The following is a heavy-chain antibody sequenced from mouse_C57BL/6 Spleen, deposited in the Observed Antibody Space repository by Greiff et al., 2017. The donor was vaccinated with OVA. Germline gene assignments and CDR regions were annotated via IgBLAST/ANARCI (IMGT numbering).Heavy chain of an antibody. CDR2: IWRGGST. CDR1: GFSLTSYG. Sequence: VKLVESGPGLVQPSQSLSITCTVSGFSLTSYGVHWVRQSPGKGLEWLGVIWRGGSTDYNAAFMSRLSITKDNAKSQVFFKMNSLQADDTAIYYCAAYDYDYAMDYWGQGTSVTVSS. V-gene: IGHV2-5*01. J-gene: IGHJ4*01. CDR3: AAYDYDYAMDY. D-gene: IGHD2-4*01.